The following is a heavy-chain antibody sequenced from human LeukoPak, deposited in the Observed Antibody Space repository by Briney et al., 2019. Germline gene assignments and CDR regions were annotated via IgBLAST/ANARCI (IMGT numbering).Heavy chain of an antibody. CDR3: AKDNEGGTYFFDYMDV. Sequence: GGSLRLSCAASGFDFGDYAMHWVRQAPGKGLEWVSSISWNSGVKGYADSVEGRFTISRDNGKKSLYLQMNSLRTEDTALYYCAKDNEGGTYFFDYMDVWGKGTTVTVSS. CDR1: GFDFGDYA. V-gene: IGHV3-9*01. J-gene: IGHJ6*03. D-gene: IGHD3-9*01. CDR2: ISWNSGVK.